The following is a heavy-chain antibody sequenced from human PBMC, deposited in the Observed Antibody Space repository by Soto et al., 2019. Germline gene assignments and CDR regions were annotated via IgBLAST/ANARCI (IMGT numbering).Heavy chain of an antibody. CDR1: GFTFSNAW. V-gene: IGHV3-15*01. J-gene: IGHJ6*02. D-gene: IGHD2-2*01. CDR2: IKTKTDGGTR. CDR3: TTDLQAYCDGTTCYAGNYYYDDMDV. Sequence: GGSLRLSCAASGFTFSNAWMSWVRQAPGKGLEWVGRIKTKTDGGTRDYAAPVKGRFTISRDDSKNTLFLQMNSLKNEDTAVYFCTTDLQAYCDGTTCYAGNYYYDDMDVWGQGTTVTVSS.